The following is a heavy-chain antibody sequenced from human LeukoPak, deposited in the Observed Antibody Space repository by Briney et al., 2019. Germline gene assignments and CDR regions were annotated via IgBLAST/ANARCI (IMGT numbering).Heavy chain of an antibody. Sequence: GGSLRLSCAASGFTFSTYSMNWVRQAPGKGLEWVSYISSSSSTIYYADSVKGRFTISRDNAKNSLYLQMNSLRAEDTAVFYCARDQYDTWSRRGNFDSWGQGTLVIVSS. CDR1: GFTFSTYS. D-gene: IGHD3-3*01. CDR3: ARDQYDTWSRRGNFDS. J-gene: IGHJ4*02. CDR2: ISSSSSTI. V-gene: IGHV3-48*01.